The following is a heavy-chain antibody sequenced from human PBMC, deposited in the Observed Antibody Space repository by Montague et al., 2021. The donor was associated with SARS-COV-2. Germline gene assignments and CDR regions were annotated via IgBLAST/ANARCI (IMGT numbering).Heavy chain of an antibody. CDR2: VDYSGNT. D-gene: IGHD5-18*01. CDR1: GGPISGSSDY. Sequence: SETRSLTCTVTGGPISGSSDYWGWIRQSPGKGLEWIASVDYSGNTYYSPSLKRRLTISVDTSKNQSSLKLNSVTAADTALYYCARREYSYGWGDWGQGTLVTVSS. CDR3: ARREYSYGWGD. J-gene: IGHJ4*02. V-gene: IGHV4-39*01.